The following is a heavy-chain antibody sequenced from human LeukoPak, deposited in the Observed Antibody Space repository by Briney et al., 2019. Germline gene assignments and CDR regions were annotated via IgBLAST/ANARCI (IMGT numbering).Heavy chain of an antibody. CDR2: ISSSSSYI. Sequence: GGSLRLSCAASGFTFSSYSMNWVRQAPGKGLEWVSSISSSSSYIYYADSVKGRFTISRDNAKNSLYLQMSSLRAEDTAVYYCANSYGTLMGDYWGQGTLVTVSS. CDR3: ANSYGTLMGDY. CDR1: GFTFSSYS. V-gene: IGHV3-21*01. D-gene: IGHD5-18*01. J-gene: IGHJ4*02.